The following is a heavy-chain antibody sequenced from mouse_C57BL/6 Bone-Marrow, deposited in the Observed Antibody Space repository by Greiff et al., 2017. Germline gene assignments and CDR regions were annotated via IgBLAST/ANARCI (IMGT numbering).Heavy chain of an antibody. CDR3: ARDGGYGNYDAMDY. CDR1: GFTFSDFY. J-gene: IGHJ4*01. V-gene: IGHV7-1*01. D-gene: IGHD2-1*01. Sequence: EVQGVESGGGLVQSGRSLRLSCATSGFTFSDFYMEWVRQAPGKGLEWIAASRNKANDYTTEYSASVKGRFIVSRDTSQSILYLQMNALRAEDTAIYYCARDGGYGNYDAMDYWGQGTSVTVSS. CDR2: SRNKANDYTT.